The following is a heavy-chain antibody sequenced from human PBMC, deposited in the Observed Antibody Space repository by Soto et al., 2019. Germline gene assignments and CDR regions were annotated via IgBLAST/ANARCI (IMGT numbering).Heavy chain of an antibody. D-gene: IGHD4-4*01. CDR1: GLSLSTSGVG. Sequence: QITLKESGPTLVKPTQTLTLTCTVSGLSLSTSGVGVGSIRQPPGKALEWLAVIYWNDDKRYSPSLKSRLTITKDTSKNQVVLTMTNMDPVDTATYYCAHRGTVTVGDYYRLGVWGQGTTVTVSS. CDR2: IYWNDDK. V-gene: IGHV2-5*01. CDR3: AHRGTVTVGDYYRLGV. J-gene: IGHJ6*02.